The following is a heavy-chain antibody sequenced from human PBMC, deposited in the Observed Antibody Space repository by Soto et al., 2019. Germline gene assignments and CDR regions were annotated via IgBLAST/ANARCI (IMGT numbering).Heavy chain of an antibody. CDR2: IRSNGGDP. V-gene: IGHV1-2*02. D-gene: IGHD3-16*01. CDR1: GYTFIGYY. J-gene: IGHJ4*02. Sequence: GASVKVSCKASGYTFIGYYIHWVRQAPGQGLEWMGWIRSNGGDPKYSQKFQDRVTMTRDTSMNTVYMELSRLRSDDTAVYYCARDERSYGEPPFDYWGQGTLVTVSS. CDR3: ARDERSYGEPPFDY.